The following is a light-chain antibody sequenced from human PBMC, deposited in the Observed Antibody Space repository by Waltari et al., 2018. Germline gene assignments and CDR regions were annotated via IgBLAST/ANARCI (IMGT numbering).Light chain of an antibody. J-gene: IGLJ1*01. Sequence: SYELSQPPSVSVSPGQTATISCSGDKLGDKYACWYQQKPGQSPVLVIYQYSRRPSGSPDRLSGSNSGNTATLPISGTQAMDEADYYCQAWDSGATGVFGTGTKVTVL. CDR3: QAWDSGATGV. V-gene: IGLV3-1*01. CDR2: QYS. CDR1: KLGDKY.